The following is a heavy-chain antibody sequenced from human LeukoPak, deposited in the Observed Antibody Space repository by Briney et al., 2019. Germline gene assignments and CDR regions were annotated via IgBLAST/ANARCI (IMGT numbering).Heavy chain of an antibody. J-gene: IGHJ4*02. V-gene: IGHV3-21*01. CDR2: ISSSSSYI. D-gene: IGHD5-24*01. CDR1: GFTFGSYS. Sequence: GGSLRLSCAASGFTFGSYSMNWARQAPGKGLEWVSSISSSSSYIYYADSVKGRFTISRDNAKNSLYLQMNSLRAEDTAVYYCARGVSRDGYNFYYWGQGTLVTVSS. CDR3: ARGVSRDGYNFYY.